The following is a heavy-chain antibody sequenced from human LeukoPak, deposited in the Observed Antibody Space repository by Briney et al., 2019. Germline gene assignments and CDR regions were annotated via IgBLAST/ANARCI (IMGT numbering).Heavy chain of an antibody. CDR3: ASFTILVRLYAFDI. CDR2: IYHSGST. CDR1: GYSISSGYY. D-gene: IGHD3-3*01. V-gene: IGHV4-38-2*01. Sequence: PSETLSLTCAVSGYSISSGYYWGWIRQPTGKGLEWIGSIYHSGSTYYNPSLKSRVTISVDTSKNQFSLKLSSVTAADTAVYYCASFTILVRLYAFDIWGQGTMVTVSS. J-gene: IGHJ3*02.